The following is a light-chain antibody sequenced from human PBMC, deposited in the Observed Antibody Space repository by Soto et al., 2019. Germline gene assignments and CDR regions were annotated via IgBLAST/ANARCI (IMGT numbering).Light chain of an antibody. J-gene: IGLJ1*01. CDR2: EAS. CDR1: SSDVGSHNL. V-gene: IGLV2-23*01. CDR3: CSHAVGSTYV. Sequence: QSALTQPASVSGSPGQSITISCTGTSSDVGSHNLVSWYQHYPGKAPKLVIFEASKRPSGVSNRFSGSESGSTASLTISGLQAEDEADYYCCSHAVGSTYVFGTGTKLTVL.